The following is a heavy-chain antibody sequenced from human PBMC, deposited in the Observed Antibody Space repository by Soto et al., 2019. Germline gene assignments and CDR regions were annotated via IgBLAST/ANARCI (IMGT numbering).Heavy chain of an antibody. J-gene: IGHJ5*02. Sequence: TGGVSGGKGFRNRGAPNRLKKNPSRGLEWLGRTYYRSKWYNDYAVSVKSRITINPDTSKNQFSLQLNSVTPEDMAVYYCAREGIAARPNWFDPWGQGTLVAVSS. CDR3: AREGIAARPNWFDP. D-gene: IGHD6-6*01. V-gene: IGHV6-1*01. CDR2: TYYRSKWYN. CDR1: GGKGFRNRGA.